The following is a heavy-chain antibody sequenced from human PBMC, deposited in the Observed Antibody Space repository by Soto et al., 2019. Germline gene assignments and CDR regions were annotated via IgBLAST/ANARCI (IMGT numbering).Heavy chain of an antibody. Sequence: SETLSLTCAVSGGSISSGGYSWSWIRQPPGKGLEWIGYIYHSGSTYYNPSLKSRVTISVDRSKNQFSLKLSSVTAADTAVYYCARAGAAAGSYYYYGMDVWGQGTTVTVSS. CDR3: ARAGAAAGSYYYYGMDV. V-gene: IGHV4-30-2*01. CDR2: IYHSGST. D-gene: IGHD6-13*01. CDR1: GGSISSGGYS. J-gene: IGHJ6*02.